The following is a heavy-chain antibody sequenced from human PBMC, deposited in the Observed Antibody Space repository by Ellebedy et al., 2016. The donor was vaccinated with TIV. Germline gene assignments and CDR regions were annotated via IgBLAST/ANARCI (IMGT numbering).Heavy chain of an antibody. Sequence: MPSETLSLTCTVSGGSISSSSYYWGWIRQPPGKGLEWIGSIYYSGSTYYNPSLKSRVTISVDTSKNQFSLKLSSVTAADTAVYYCARGGSSGYYHTTSDAFDIWGQGTMVTVSS. V-gene: IGHV4-39*07. D-gene: IGHD3-22*01. CDR3: ARGGSSGYYHTTSDAFDI. CDR2: IYYSGST. CDR1: GGSISSSSYY. J-gene: IGHJ3*02.